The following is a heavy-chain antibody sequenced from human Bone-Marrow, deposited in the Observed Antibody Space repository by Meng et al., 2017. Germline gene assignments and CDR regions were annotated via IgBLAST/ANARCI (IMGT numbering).Heavy chain of an antibody. CDR3: ARLDDTGIDY. D-gene: IGHD5-18*01. J-gene: IGHJ4*02. Sequence: QLQLQESGPGLVKPSETLSLTRTVSGGSIRSSLFYWGWVRQPPGKGLEWIGSIYYTGSTYYNPSLKSRVTISIDTSKNQFSLKLSSVTAADTAVYYCARLDDTGIDYWGQGILVTVSS. V-gene: IGHV4-39*01. CDR1: GGSIRSSLFY. CDR2: IYYTGST.